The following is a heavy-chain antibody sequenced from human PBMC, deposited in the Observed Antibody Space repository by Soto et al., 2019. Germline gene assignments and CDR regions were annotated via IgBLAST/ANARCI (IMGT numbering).Heavy chain of an antibody. V-gene: IGHV3-74*01. D-gene: IGHD2-2*01. CDR3: ARDREGDRDYQLDV. CDR1: GFTFSDYW. CDR2: LNSAGSTI. J-gene: IGHJ6*02. Sequence: GGSLRLSCVTSGFTFSDYWMHWVRQGPGKGPEWLSRLNSAGSTIDYADSVKGRFTISRDNAKNTVYLQMNSLRVEETAVYYCARDREGDRDYQLDVWGQGATVTVSS.